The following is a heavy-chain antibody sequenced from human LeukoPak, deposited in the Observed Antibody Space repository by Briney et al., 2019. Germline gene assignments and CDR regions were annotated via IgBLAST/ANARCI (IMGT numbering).Heavy chain of an antibody. V-gene: IGHV3-66*01. Sequence: GTSLRLSCVASGFIFSKFGMYWVRQAPGKGLEWVSVINSGGSTYYADSVKGRFTISRDNSKNTLYLQMNSLRAEDTAVYYCASGLAELYHYYGMDVWGQGTTVTVSS. J-gene: IGHJ6*02. CDR2: INSGGST. CDR3: ASGLAELYHYYGMDV. CDR1: GFIFSKFG. D-gene: IGHD6-19*01.